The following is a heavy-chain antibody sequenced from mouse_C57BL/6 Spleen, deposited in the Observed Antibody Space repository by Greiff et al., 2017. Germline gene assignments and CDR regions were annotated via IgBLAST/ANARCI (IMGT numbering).Heavy chain of an antibody. Sequence: DVQLQESGAELVRPGASVKLSCTASGFNIKDDYMHWVKQRPEQGLEWIGWIDPENGDTEYASKFQGKATITADTSSNTAYLQLSSLTSEDTAVYYCTTITTVGDYWGQGTTLTVSS. D-gene: IGHD1-1*01. V-gene: IGHV14-4*01. CDR2: IDPENGDT. CDR1: GFNIKDDY. CDR3: TTITTVGDY. J-gene: IGHJ2*01.